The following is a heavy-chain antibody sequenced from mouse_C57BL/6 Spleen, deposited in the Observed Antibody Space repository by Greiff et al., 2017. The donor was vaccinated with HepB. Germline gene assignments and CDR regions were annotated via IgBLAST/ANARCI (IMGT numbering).Heavy chain of an antibody. CDR3: TPIYYYGSSAY. CDR2: IDPENGDT. J-gene: IGHJ3*01. Sequence: DVKLQESGAELVRPGASVKLSCTASGFNIKDDYMHWVKQRPEQGLEWIGWIDPENGDTEYASKFQGKATITADTASNTAYLQLSSLTSEDTAVYYCTPIYYYGSSAYWGQGTLVTVSA. CDR1: GFNIKDDY. V-gene: IGHV14-4*01. D-gene: IGHD1-1*01.